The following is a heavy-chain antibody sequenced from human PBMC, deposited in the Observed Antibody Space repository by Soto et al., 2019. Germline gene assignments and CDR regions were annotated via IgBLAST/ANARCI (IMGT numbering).Heavy chain of an antibody. V-gene: IGHV1-69*13. D-gene: IGHD1-1*01. CDR1: GGTFSSYA. CDR2: IIPIFGTA. Sequence: SVEVSCKXSGGTFSSYAISWVRQAPGQGLEWMGGIIPIFGTANYAQKFQGRVTITADGSTSTAYMELSSLRSEDTAVYYCASNNDGSHDAFDIWGQGTMVTVSS. CDR3: ASNNDGSHDAFDI. J-gene: IGHJ3*02.